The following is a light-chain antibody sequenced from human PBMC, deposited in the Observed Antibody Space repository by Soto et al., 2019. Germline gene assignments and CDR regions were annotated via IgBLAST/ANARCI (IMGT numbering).Light chain of an antibody. V-gene: IGKV3-11*01. CDR2: DAS. CDR3: QQRSNWHPIT. J-gene: IGKJ5*01. Sequence: EIFLTQSPSTLSLSPGERATLSCRASQSVKTLLVWYQPRPGQAPRLLISDASHRAAGIPARFSGSGFGTDFTLTISSLEHEDAAVYYCQQRSNWHPITFGQGTRLEIK. CDR1: QSVKTL.